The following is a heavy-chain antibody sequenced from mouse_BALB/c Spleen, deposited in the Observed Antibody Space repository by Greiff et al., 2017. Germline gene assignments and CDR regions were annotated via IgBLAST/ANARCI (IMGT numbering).Heavy chain of an antibody. D-gene: IGHD2-4*01. CDR2: IDPENGDT. CDR3: NAGDDYHCFAY. CDR1: GFTITDYY. V-gene: IGHV14-4*02. Sequence: EVQLQQSGAELVRSGASVKLSCTASGFTITDYYMHWVKQRPEQGLEWIGWIDPENGDTEYDPKFQGKATMTADTSSNTAYLQLSSLTSEDTAVYYCNAGDDYHCFAYWGQGTLVTVSA. J-gene: IGHJ3*01.